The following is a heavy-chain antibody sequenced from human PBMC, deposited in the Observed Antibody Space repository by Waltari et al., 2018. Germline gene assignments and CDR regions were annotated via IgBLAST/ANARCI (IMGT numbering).Heavy chain of an antibody. CDR1: GFSLTPSAMR. V-gene: IGHV2-70*04. CDR2: VDGNEDK. J-gene: IGHJ4*02. Sequence: VTLKESGPALEKPTETLTLTCTCSGFSLTPSAMRMNWIRQSPGESLEWSACVDGNEDKMYSTCLKTRVTLARDTSNSQVVLTQSNMEPMDTATYYWARINGVSDSSGWYSFDHWGQGILVTVSS. D-gene: IGHD6-13*01. CDR3: ARINGVSDSSGWYSFDH.